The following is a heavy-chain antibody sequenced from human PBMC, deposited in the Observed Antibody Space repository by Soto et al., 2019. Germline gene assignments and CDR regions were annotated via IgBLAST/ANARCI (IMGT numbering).Heavy chain of an antibody. CDR1: GGTFSSYA. J-gene: IGHJ6*02. V-gene: IGHV1-69*13. Sequence: SVKVSCKASGGTFSSYAISWVRQAPGQGLEWMGGIIPIFGTANYAQKFQGRVTITADESTSTAYMELSSLRSEDTAVYYCARGNPGIAVAGTHYYYYGMDVWGQGTTVTGSS. D-gene: IGHD6-19*01. CDR3: ARGNPGIAVAGTHYYYYGMDV. CDR2: IIPIFGTA.